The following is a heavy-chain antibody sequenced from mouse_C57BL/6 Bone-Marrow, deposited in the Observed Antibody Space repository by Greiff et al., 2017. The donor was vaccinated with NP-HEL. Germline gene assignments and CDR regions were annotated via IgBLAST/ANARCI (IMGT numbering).Heavy chain of an antibody. Sequence: QVQLQQPGAELVKPGASVKMSCKASGYTFTSYWITWVKQRPGQGLEWIGDIYPGSGSTNYNEKFKSKATLTVDTSSSPAYMQLSSLTSEDSAVYYCARGGHYYGIPFAYWGQGTLVTVSA. CDR2: IYPGSGST. V-gene: IGHV1-55*01. CDR3: ARGGHYYGIPFAY. D-gene: IGHD1-1*01. CDR1: GYTFTSYW. J-gene: IGHJ3*01.